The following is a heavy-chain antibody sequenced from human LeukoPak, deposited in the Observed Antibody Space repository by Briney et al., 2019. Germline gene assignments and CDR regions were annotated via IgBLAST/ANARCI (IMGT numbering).Heavy chain of an antibody. CDR1: DYSISSSNW. CDR2: IYYSEST. J-gene: IGHJ5*02. V-gene: IGHV4-28*01. CDR3: ARTYGSSNLGWFDP. Sequence: PSETLSLTCAVSDYSISSSNWWGWIRQPPGKGLEWIGYIYYSESTYYNPSLKSRVTMSVDTSKNQFSLKLTSVTAVDTAVYYCARTYGSSNLGWFDPWGQGTLVTVSS. D-gene: IGHD3-10*01.